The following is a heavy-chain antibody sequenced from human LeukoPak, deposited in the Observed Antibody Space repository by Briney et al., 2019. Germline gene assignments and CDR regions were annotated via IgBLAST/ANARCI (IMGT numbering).Heavy chain of an antibody. CDR1: GFTFGNYA. CDR2: IRSKGYGGTT. CDR3: TRDLTSFYY. Sequence: GGSLRLSCTASGFTFGNYAMSWVRQAPGKGLEWVGVIRSKGYGGTTEYAASVKGRFTISREDSKSIPHLQMNSLKTEATSVYYCTRDLTSFYYWGQGTLVTVSS. J-gene: IGHJ4*02. V-gene: IGHV3-49*04. D-gene: IGHD1-14*01.